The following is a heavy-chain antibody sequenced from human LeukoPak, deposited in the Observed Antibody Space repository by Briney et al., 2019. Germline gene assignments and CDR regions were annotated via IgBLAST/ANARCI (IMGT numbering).Heavy chain of an antibody. CDR2: ISAYNGNT. J-gene: IGHJ4*02. V-gene: IGHV1-18*01. CDR1: GHTFTSYG. CDR3: ARDQAPFDY. Sequence: ASVKVSCKASGHTFTSYGISWVRQAPGQGLEWMGWISAYNGNTNYAQKLQGRVTITADKSTSTAYMELSSLRSEDAAVYYCARDQAPFDYWGQGTLVTVSS.